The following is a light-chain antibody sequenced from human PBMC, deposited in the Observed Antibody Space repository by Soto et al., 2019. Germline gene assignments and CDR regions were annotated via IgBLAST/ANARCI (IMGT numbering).Light chain of an antibody. CDR2: DTS. J-gene: IGKJ3*01. CDR3: QQYGNSPFT. Sequence: EIVLKQSPGTLSLSPGERATLSCRASQSVSSSYLAWYQQKPGHAPRLLIYDTSSRATGIPDRFSGSGSGTDFTLTISRLEPEDFAVYYCQQYGNSPFTFGPGTKLEIK. CDR1: QSVSSSY. V-gene: IGKV3-20*01.